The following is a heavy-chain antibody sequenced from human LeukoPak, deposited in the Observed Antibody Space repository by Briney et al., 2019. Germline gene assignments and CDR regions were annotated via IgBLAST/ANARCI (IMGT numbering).Heavy chain of an antibody. CDR3: SSYCTSTSCYDY. CDR1: GFTFGDYA. CDR2: IRSKVYGETT. J-gene: IGHJ4*02. Sequence: GGSLRLSCTASGFTFGDYAMSWVRQAPGKGLEWGGFIRSKVYGETTEYAASVKSRFTISRDDSTSIAYLQMNSLKTEDTAVYYCSSYCTSTSCYDYWGQGTLVTVSS. V-gene: IGHV3-49*04. D-gene: IGHD2-2*01.